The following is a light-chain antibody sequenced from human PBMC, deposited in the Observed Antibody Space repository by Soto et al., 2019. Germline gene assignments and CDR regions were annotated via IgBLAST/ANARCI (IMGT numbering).Light chain of an antibody. V-gene: IGLV1-40*01. J-gene: IGLJ2*01. CDR3: LSYDGSLSGVV. Sequence: QAVLTQPPSVSGAPGQRVTISCAGGSSSIGAGYDVHWYQQLPGTAPKLLIYGNFNRPSGVPDRFSGSKSGTSASLAITGLQAGDVADYYCLSYDGSLSGVVFGGGTKVTVL. CDR2: GNF. CDR1: SSSIGAGYD.